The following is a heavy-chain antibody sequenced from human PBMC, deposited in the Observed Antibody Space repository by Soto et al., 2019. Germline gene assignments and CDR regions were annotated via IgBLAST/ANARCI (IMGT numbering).Heavy chain of an antibody. CDR3: AKCIVATIHGPAHY. Sequence: PGGSLRLSCAASGFTFSSYGMHWVRQAPGKGLEWVAVISYDGSNKYYADSVKGRFTISRDNSKNTLYLQMNSLRAEDTAVYYCAKCIVATIHGPAHYWGQGTLVTVSS. V-gene: IGHV3-30*18. CDR1: GFTFSSYG. J-gene: IGHJ4*02. D-gene: IGHD5-12*01. CDR2: ISYDGSNK.